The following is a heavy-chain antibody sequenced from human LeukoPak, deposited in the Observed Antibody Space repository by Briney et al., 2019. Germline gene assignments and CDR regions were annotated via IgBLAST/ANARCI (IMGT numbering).Heavy chain of an antibody. CDR2: INHSGST. CDR1: GGSISSYY. Sequence: SETLSLTCTVSGGSISSYYWSWIRQPPGKGLEWIGEINHSGSTNYNPSLKSRVTISVDTSKNQFSLKLSSVTAADTAVYYCARGRYGSGSYVQSHNYFDYWGQGTLVTVSS. J-gene: IGHJ4*02. V-gene: IGHV4-34*01. D-gene: IGHD3-10*01. CDR3: ARGRYGSGSYVQSHNYFDY.